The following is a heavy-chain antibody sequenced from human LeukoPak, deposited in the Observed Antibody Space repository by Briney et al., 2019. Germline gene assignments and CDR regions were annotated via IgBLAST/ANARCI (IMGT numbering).Heavy chain of an antibody. CDR2: IWYDGSNK. V-gene: IGHV3-33*01. J-gene: IGHJ5*02. CDR3: ARDWVLGATEWFDP. CDR1: GFTLSSYG. Sequence: GGSLRLSCAASGFTLSSYGMHWVRQAPGKGLEWVAVIWYDGSNKYYADSVKGRFTISRDNSKNTLYLQMNSLRAEDTAVYYCARDWVLGATEWFDPWGQGTLVTVSS. D-gene: IGHD1-26*01.